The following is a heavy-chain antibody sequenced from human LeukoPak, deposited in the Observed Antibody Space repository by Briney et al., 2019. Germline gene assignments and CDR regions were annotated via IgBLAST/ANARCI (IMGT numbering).Heavy chain of an antibody. CDR2: IKQDGSET. V-gene: IGHV3-7*01. Sequence: GGSLRLSCAASGFSFSNSWMTWVCQSPGKGLEWVANIKQDGSETYYVDSVMGRFTISRLTAKNSVYLQMNSLRAEDTAVYYCARDRSISGVVTIDFWGQGTLVTVSS. CDR3: ARDRSISGVVTIDF. D-gene: IGHD3-3*01. CDR1: GFSFSNSW. J-gene: IGHJ4*02.